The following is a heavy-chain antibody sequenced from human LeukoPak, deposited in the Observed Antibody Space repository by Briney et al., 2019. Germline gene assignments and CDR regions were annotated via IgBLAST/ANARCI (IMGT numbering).Heavy chain of an antibody. CDR3: ARDGHYYDSSGYYLDY. J-gene: IGHJ4*02. CDR1: GFTFSSYA. CDR2: IWYDGSNK. D-gene: IGHD3-22*01. Sequence: GGSLRLSCAASGFTFSSYAMSWVRQAPGKGLEWVAVIWYDGSNKYYADSVKGRFTISRDNSKNTLYLQMNSLRAEDTAVYYCARDGHYYDSSGYYLDYWGQGTLVTVSS. V-gene: IGHV3-33*08.